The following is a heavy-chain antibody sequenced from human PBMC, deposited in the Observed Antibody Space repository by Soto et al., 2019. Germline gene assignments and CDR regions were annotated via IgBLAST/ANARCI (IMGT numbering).Heavy chain of an antibody. CDR3: ARDAASLIDY. CDR1: GFTFSSCG. Sequence: QVQLVESGGGVVQPGRSLRLSCAASGFTFSSCGMHWVRQAPGKGLEWVAVIWYDGSNKYYADSVKGRFTISRDNSKNTLYLQMNSLRAEDTAVYYCARDAASLIDYWGQGTLVTVSS. J-gene: IGHJ4*02. CDR2: IWYDGSNK. V-gene: IGHV3-33*01. D-gene: IGHD6-25*01.